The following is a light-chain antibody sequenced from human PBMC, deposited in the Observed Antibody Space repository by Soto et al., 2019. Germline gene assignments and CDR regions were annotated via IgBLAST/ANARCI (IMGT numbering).Light chain of an antibody. CDR2: ETD. J-gene: IGLJ2*01. CDR1: SSNIGNNY. V-gene: IGLV1-51*02. CDR3: GAWDSSLGTGTVV. Sequence: QSVLTQPPSVSAAPGQKVTISCTGSSSNIGNNYVSWYQQLPGTAPKLLIFETDKRPSVIPDRFSASKSGTSATLGITGLQTGDEADYYCGAWDSSLGTGTVVFGGGTKLTVL.